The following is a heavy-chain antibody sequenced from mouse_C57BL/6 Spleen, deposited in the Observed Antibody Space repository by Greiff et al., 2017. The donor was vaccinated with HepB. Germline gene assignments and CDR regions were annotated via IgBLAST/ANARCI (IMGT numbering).Heavy chain of an antibody. Sequence: VQLKESGPELVKPGASVKISCKASGYSFTGYYMNWVKQSPEKSLEWIGEINPSTGGTTYNQKFKAKATLTVDKSSSTAYMQLKSLTSEDSAVYYCARPFNYYGSSYDYFDYWGQGTTLTVSS. J-gene: IGHJ2*01. V-gene: IGHV1-42*01. CDR2: INPSTGGT. CDR3: ARPFNYYGSSYDYFDY. D-gene: IGHD1-1*01. CDR1: GYSFTGYY.